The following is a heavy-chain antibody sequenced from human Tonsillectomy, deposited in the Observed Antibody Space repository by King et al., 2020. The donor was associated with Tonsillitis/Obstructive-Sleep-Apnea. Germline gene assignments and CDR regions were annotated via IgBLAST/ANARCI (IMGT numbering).Heavy chain of an antibody. Sequence: VQLVESGGGLVQPGGSLRLSCAASGFTFSSYAMSWVRQAPGKGLEWVSAISGNARSTYYADSVKGRFTISRDKSKNTLHLQMNSLRAEDTAVYYCAKVPTSGSHYSFDSWGQGTLFTVSS. CDR3: AKVPTSGSHYSFDS. J-gene: IGHJ4*02. CDR2: ISGNARST. CDR1: GFTFSSYA. V-gene: IGHV3-23*04. D-gene: IGHD1-26*01.